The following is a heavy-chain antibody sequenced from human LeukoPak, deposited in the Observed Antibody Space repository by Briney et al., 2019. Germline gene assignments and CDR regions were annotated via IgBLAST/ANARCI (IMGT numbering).Heavy chain of an antibody. CDR2: INWNGGST. CDR1: GFTFDDYG. D-gene: IGHD1-26*01. CDR3: ARLGVGATRDAFDI. V-gene: IGHV3-20*04. J-gene: IGHJ3*02. Sequence: GGSLRLSCAASGFTFDDYGMSWVRQAPGKGLEWVSGINWNGGSTGYADSVKGRFTISRDNAKNSLYLQMNSLRAEDTALYYCARLGVGATRDAFDIWGQGTMVAVSS.